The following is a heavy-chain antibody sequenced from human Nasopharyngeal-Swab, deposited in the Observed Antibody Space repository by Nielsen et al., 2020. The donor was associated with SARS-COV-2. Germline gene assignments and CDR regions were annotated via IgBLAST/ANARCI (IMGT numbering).Heavy chain of an antibody. V-gene: IGHV3-21*01. CDR3: ARHRFGIAVADSDY. J-gene: IGHJ4*02. Sequence: WIRQPPGKGLEWVSSISSSSSYIYYADSVKGRFTISRDNAKNSLHLQMNSLRAEDTAVYYCARHRFGIAVADSDYWGQGTLVTVSS. CDR2: ISSSSSYI. D-gene: IGHD6-19*01.